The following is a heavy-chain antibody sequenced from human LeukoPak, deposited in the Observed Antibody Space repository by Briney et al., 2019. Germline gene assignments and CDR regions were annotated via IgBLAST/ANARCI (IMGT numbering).Heavy chain of an antibody. D-gene: IGHD3-10*01. J-gene: IGHJ4*02. CDR3: ASWVRGVPYNY. CDR2: INHSGST. CDR1: GGSFSGYY. Sequence: SETLSLTCAVYGGSFSGYYWSWIRQPPGKGLEWIGEINHSGSTNYNPSLKSRVTISVDKSKNQFSLKLSSVTAADTAVYYCASWVRGVPYNYWGQGTLVTVSS. V-gene: IGHV4-34*01.